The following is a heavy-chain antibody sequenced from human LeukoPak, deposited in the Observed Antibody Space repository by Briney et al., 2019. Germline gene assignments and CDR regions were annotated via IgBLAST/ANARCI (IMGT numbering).Heavy chain of an antibody. CDR1: GGSISSYY. J-gene: IGHJ4*02. CDR2: ISDIGSI. Sequence: SETLSLTCTVSGGSISSYYWSWLRQPPEKGLERIAYISDIGSINYNPSLKSRVTISLDTSKNQFSLKLSSVTAADTAVYYCAGHHPRNTVDFWGQGTLVTVSS. CDR3: AGHHPRNTVDF. D-gene: IGHD2/OR15-2a*01. V-gene: IGHV4-59*08.